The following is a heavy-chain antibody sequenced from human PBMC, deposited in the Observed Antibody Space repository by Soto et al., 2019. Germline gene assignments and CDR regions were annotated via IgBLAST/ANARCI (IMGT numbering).Heavy chain of an antibody. D-gene: IGHD3-22*01. CDR3: AKDQLPVYYYHSRGPFDS. Sequence: GGSLRPSVGASGFTSRNFGMHWVRQVPGKGREWVSFISNDGSNKNYADSVKGRFSISRDNSENTLSLQLNSLRAEDTAVYFCAKDQLPVYYYHSRGPFDSWGQGTLVTVSS. J-gene: IGHJ4*02. CDR2: ISNDGSNK. V-gene: IGHV3-30*18. CDR1: GFTSRNFG.